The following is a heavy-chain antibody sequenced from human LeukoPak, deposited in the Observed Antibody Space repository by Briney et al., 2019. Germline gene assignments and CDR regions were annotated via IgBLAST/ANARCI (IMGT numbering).Heavy chain of an antibody. CDR1: GYSFTSFW. D-gene: IGHD3-10*01. CDR3: ARHSYYYGSGSYYNGDAFDI. J-gene: IGHJ3*02. V-gene: IGHV5-51*01. CDR2: IYPGDSDT. Sequence: GESLQISCKGSGYSFTSFWIGWVRQMPGKGLEWMGIIYPGDSDTRYSPSFQGQVTISADQSISSAYLHWSSLKASDTAMYYCARHSYYYGSGSYYNGDAFDIWGQGTMVTVSS.